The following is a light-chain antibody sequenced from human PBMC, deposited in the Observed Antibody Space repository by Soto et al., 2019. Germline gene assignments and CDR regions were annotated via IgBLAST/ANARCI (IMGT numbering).Light chain of an antibody. V-gene: IGKV1-12*01. Sequence: DIQMTQSPSFVSASVGDRVTITCRASQGISSWLAWYQHKPGRAPKLLIHAASSLESGVPSRVSGSGSGTDFTITISSLQPEDCATYYCQQTTSFPLTFGGGTKVEIK. CDR1: QGISSW. J-gene: IGKJ4*01. CDR2: AAS. CDR3: QQTTSFPLT.